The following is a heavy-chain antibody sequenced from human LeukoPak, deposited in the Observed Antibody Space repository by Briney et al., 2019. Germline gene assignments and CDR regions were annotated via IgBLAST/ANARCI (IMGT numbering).Heavy chain of an antibody. Sequence: PSETLSLTCAVSGGSISSGGYSWSWIRQPPGKGLEWIGYIYHSGSTYYNPSLKSRVTISVDRSKNQFSLKLSSVTAADTAVYYCARDQGYSGYDRLMGWFDPWGQGTLVTVSS. V-gene: IGHV4-30-2*01. J-gene: IGHJ5*02. CDR1: GGSISSGGYS. CDR3: ARDQGYSGYDRLMGWFDP. D-gene: IGHD5-12*01. CDR2: IYHSGST.